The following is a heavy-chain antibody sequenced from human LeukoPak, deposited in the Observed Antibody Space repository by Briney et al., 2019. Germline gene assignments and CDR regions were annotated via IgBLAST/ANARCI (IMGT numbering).Heavy chain of an antibody. V-gene: IGHV1-8*02. CDR1: GYTFTGYY. Sequence: GASVKVSCKASGYTFTGYYMHWVRQATGQGLEWMGWMNPNSGNTGYAQKFQGRVTMTRNTSISTAYMELSSLRSGDTAVYYCARGQKIPRRGEHYWGQGTLVTVSS. CDR2: MNPNSGNT. J-gene: IGHJ4*02. CDR3: ARGQKIPRRGEHY. D-gene: IGHD3-10*01.